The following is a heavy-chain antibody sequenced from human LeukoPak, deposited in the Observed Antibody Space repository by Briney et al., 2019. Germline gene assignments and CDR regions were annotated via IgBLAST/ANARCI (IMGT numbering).Heavy chain of an antibody. V-gene: IGHV4-59*01. D-gene: IGHD6-13*01. CDR1: GGSISSYY. CDR2: IYYSGST. J-gene: IGHJ4*02. CDR3: ARVTGYMTEDYFDY. Sequence: PSETLFLTCTVSGGSISSYYWSWIRQPPGKGLEWIGYIYYSGSTNYNPSLKSRVTISVDTSKNQFSLRLSSVTAADTAVYYCARVTGYMTEDYFDYWGQGTLITVSS.